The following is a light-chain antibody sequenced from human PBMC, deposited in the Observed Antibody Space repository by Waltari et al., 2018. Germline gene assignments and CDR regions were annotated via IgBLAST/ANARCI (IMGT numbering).Light chain of an antibody. J-gene: IGKJ1*01. CDR3: QHYLRLPVT. V-gene: IGKV3-20*01. Sequence: EIVLTQSTGTLSLSLGERATVSCRASQSVSRALAWYQQKPGQAPRLLIYGASTRATGIPDRFSGSGSGTDFSLTISRVEPDDFAVYYCQHYLRLPVTFGQGTTVEI. CDR1: QSVSRA. CDR2: GAS.